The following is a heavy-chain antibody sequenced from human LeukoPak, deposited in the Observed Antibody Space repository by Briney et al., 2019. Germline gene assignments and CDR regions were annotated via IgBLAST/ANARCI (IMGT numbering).Heavy chain of an antibody. D-gene: IGHD2-2*01. CDR2: ISGSGGST. J-gene: IGHJ6*02. Sequence: GGSLRLSCAASGFTFSSYAMSWVRQAPGKGLEWVSAISGSGGSTYYADSVKGRFTISRDNSKNTLYLQMNSLRAKDTAVYYCANLGQEHVVVPAEKSPYYYYYGMDVWGQGTTVTVSS. CDR3: ANLGQEHVVVPAEKSPYYYYYGMDV. CDR1: GFTFSSYA. V-gene: IGHV3-23*01.